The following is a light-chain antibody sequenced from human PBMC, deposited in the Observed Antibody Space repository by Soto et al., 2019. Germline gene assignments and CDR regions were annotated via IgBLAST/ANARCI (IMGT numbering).Light chain of an antibody. Sequence: EIVLTQSPATLSLSPGERATLSCRASQSVNTYLAWYQQKPGQAPRLLIYAASNRATGIPARFSGSGSGTDFTLTISSLQAEDVAVYYCQQYYSSPITFGQGTRLEIK. V-gene: IGKV3-11*01. J-gene: IGKJ5*01. CDR2: AAS. CDR1: QSVNTY. CDR3: QQYYSSPIT.